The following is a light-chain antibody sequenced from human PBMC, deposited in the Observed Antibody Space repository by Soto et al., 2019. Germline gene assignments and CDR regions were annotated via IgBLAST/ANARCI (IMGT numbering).Light chain of an antibody. CDR3: SSYVGNNNLV. J-gene: IGLJ3*02. CDR2: EVY. V-gene: IGLV2-8*01. Sequence: QSALTQPPPASGSPGQSVTISCTGTFNDVGGYNYVSWYQQHPGKAPKVIIYEVYKRPSGVPDRFSGSKSGKTASLTVSGLQADDEADYYCSSYVGNNNLVFGGGTKLTVL. CDR1: FNDVGGYNY.